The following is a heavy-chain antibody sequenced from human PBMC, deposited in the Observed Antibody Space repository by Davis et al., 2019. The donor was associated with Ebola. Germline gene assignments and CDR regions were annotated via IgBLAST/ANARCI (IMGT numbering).Heavy chain of an antibody. CDR3: AKDVSMGATYFDY. Sequence: GESLKISCAASGFTFSNYGMHWVRQAPGKGLEWVAFIRYDGSNKYYADSVKGRFTISRDNSKNTMYLQMNSLRAEDTAVYYCAKDVSMGATYFDYWGQGTLVTVSS. J-gene: IGHJ4*02. V-gene: IGHV3-30*02. D-gene: IGHD1-26*01. CDR2: IRYDGSNK. CDR1: GFTFSNYG.